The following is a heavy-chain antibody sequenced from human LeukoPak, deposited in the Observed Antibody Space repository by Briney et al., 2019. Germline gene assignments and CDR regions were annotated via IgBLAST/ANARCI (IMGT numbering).Heavy chain of an antibody. CDR2: IYYSGST. Sequence: SETLSLTCTVSGGSISSSSYYRGWIRQPPGKGLEWIGSIYYSGSTYYNPSLKSRVTISVDTSKNQFSLKLSSVTASDTAVYYCARRRVGDLTVGSDTWFDPWGQGALVTVAS. J-gene: IGHJ5*02. D-gene: IGHD2-15*01. V-gene: IGHV4-39*01. CDR1: GGSISSSSYY. CDR3: ARRRVGDLTVGSDTWFDP.